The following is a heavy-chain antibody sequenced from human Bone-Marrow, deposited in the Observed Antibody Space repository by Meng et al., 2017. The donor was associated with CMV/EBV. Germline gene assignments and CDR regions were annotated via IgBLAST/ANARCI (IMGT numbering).Heavy chain of an antibody. D-gene: IGHD2-15*01. CDR1: GFTFSSYA. V-gene: IGHV3-23*01. Sequence: GESLKISCAASGFTFSSYAMSWVRQAPGKGLERVSAISGSGGSTYYADSVKGRFTISRDNSKNTLYLQMNSLRAEDTAVYYCATHPRRIVGGDYFDYWGQGTLVTVSS. CDR3: ATHPRRIVGGDYFDY. J-gene: IGHJ4*02. CDR2: ISGSGGST.